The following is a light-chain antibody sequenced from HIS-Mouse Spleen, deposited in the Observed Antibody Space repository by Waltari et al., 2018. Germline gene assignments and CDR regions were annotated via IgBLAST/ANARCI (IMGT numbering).Light chain of an antibody. Sequence: SYVLTQPPSVSVAPGKTARITCGGNNLGRKSVHWYPPKPGQAPVLVVYDDNDRPSGIPERFSGSNSGNTATLTISRVEAGDEADYYCQVWDSSSDHVVFGGGTKLTVL. CDR2: DDN. CDR3: QVWDSSSDHVV. CDR1: NLGRKS. V-gene: IGLV3-21*03. J-gene: IGLJ2*01.